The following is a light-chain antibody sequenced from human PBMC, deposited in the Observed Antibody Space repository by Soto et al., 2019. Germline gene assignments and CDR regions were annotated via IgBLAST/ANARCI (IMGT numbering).Light chain of an antibody. CDR3: TSYTTIGTVL. J-gene: IGLJ2*01. V-gene: IGLV2-14*01. CDR1: TRDVGGYNS. Sequence: QSALTQHASLSRSHGQSITISCTGTTRDVGGYNSVSWFQHLPNKAPKLLISEVTLRPSGVSNRFSGSKSANTASLTISGLQAEDEADYYCTSYTTIGTVLFGGGTKVTVL. CDR2: EVT.